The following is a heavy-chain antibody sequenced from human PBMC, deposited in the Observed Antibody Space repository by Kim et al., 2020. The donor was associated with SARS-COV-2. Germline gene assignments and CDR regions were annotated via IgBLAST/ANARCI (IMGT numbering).Heavy chain of an antibody. CDR3: ARHWYYDFWSGYYPDAFDI. Sequence: SETLSLTCTVSGGSISSYYWSWIRQPPGKGLEWIGYIYYSGSTNYNPSLKSRVTISVDTSKNQFSLKLSSVTAADTAVYYCARHWYYDFWSGYYPDAFDIWGQGKMVTVSS. D-gene: IGHD3-3*01. J-gene: IGHJ3*02. CDR1: GGSISSYY. CDR2: IYYSGST. V-gene: IGHV4-59*08.